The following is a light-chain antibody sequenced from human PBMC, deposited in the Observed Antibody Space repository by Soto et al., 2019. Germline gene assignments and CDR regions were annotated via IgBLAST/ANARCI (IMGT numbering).Light chain of an antibody. CDR1: SSDVGGYNY. J-gene: IGLJ3*02. CDR2: EVS. CDR3: KSYAGSNNSV. V-gene: IGLV2-8*01. Sequence: QSVLTQPPSASGSPGQSVTISCTGTSSDVGGYNYVSWYQQHPGKAPKLMIYEVSNRPSGVPDRFSGSKSGNTASLTVSGLQAEDEADYYCKSYAGSNNSVFGGGTKVTVL.